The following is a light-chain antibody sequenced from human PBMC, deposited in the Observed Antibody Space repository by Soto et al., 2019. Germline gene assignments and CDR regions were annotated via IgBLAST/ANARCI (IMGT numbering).Light chain of an antibody. CDR2: GNS. J-gene: IGLJ2*01. V-gene: IGLV1-40*01. CDR3: QSYDSSLSGYVV. Sequence: QSVLTQPPSVSGAPGQRGTISCTGSSSNIGAGYDVHWYQQLPGPAPKLLIYGNSNRPSGVPDRFSGSKSGTSASLAIIGRQAEDEADYYCQSYDSSLSGYVVFGGGTKLTVL. CDR1: SSNIGAGYD.